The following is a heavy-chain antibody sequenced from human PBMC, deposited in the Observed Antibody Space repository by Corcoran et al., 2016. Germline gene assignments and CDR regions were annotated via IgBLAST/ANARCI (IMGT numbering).Heavy chain of an antibody. V-gene: IGHV1-3*01. CDR1: GYTFTSYA. D-gene: IGHD6-13*01. CDR3: ARTPIAAALYYFDY. CDR2: INAGNGNT. Sequence: QVQLVQSGAEVKKPGASVKVSCKASGYTFTSYAMHWVRQAPGQRLEWMGWINAGNGNTKYSQKFQGRVTITRDTSASTAYMELSSLRSEDTAVYYCARTPIAAALYYFDYWGQGTLVTVSS. J-gene: IGHJ4*02.